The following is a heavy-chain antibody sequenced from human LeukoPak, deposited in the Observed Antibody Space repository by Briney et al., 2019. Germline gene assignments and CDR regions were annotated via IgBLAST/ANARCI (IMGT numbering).Heavy chain of an antibody. Sequence: PGGSLRLSCAASGFTFSSYGMHWVRQAPGKGLDWVAFIHHDGSNKYYADSVRGRFTISRDNAKNTVYLQMNSLRTDDTAVYYCTREKGRWLQLPRLEDWGQGTLVTVSS. D-gene: IGHD5-24*01. CDR1: GFTFSSYG. CDR3: TREKGRWLQLPRLED. J-gene: IGHJ4*02. V-gene: IGHV3-30*02. CDR2: IHHDGSNK.